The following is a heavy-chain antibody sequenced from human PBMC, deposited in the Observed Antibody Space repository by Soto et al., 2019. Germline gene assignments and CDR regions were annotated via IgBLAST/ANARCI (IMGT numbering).Heavy chain of an antibody. CDR3: ARGDSTDRSNGVCSFFYNHDMDV. Sequence: ASVKVSCKASGHSFTDYHIHWVRQAPGQGLEWLGRINPKSGGTSTAQKFQGWVTMTTDTSISTASMELTRLTSDDTAIYYCARGDSTDRSNGVCSFFYNHDMDVWGQGTTVTVSS. V-gene: IGHV1-2*04. CDR2: INPKSGGT. CDR1: GHSFTDYH. D-gene: IGHD2-8*01. J-gene: IGHJ6*02.